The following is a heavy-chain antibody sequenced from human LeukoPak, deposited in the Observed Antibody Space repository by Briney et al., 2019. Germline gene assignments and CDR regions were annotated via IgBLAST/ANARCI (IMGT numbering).Heavy chain of an antibody. Sequence: AGGSLRLSCAASGFTFTTYGMGWVRQAPGKGLEWVSSINDNGGTSTSYADSVKGRFTISRDNSKNTLYLQMNSLRAEDTAVYYCTRRVAANNPFDYWGQGTLVTVSS. J-gene: IGHJ4*02. CDR2: INDNGGTST. CDR1: GFTFTTYG. V-gene: IGHV3-23*01. D-gene: IGHD6-19*01. CDR3: TRRVAANNPFDY.